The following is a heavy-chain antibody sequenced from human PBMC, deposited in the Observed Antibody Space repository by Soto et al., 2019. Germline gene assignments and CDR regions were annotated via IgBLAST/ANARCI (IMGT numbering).Heavy chain of an antibody. CDR2: IYHRGST. CDR1: GGSSSSSNW. J-gene: IGHJ4*02. V-gene: IGHV4-4*02. CDR3: ARCIAAAGPIDY. Sequence: QVQLQESGPGLVKPSVPLSLTCAVSGGSSSSSNWWSWVREPPGKGLAWIGEIYHRGSTNYNPSLKTRVTISVEKSKNQFPQKLNSLTAADTAVYYCARCIAAAGPIDYGGQGTLVTVAS. D-gene: IGHD6-13*01.